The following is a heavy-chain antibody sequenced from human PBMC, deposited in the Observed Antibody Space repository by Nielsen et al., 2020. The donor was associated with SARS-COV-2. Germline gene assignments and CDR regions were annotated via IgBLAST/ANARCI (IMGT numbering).Heavy chain of an antibody. CDR3: ARSCSSGTCPFDL. J-gene: IGHJ4*02. CDR1: GDSIKTYY. V-gene: IGHV4-59*01. CDR2: IHFTGST. Sequence: SETLSLTCTVSGDSIKTYYWSWIRQPPGKGLDWIGYIHFTGSTDYSPSLKSRVAISVDTSKNQISLRLTSVTAADTAVYYCARSCSSGTCPFDLWGQGALVTVSS. D-gene: IGHD2-2*01.